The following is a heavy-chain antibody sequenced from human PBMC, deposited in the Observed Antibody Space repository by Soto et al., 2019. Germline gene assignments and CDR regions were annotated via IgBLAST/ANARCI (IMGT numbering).Heavy chain of an antibody. D-gene: IGHD2-2*02. Sequence: SETLSLTCDVSGDTISTGGYTWAWIRQPPGEALEWIGHTYHSGNPYYNPSLKSRVTISVDTSKNQFSLKLSSVTAADTAVYYCATRFYTSGVLFDYWGQGTPVTVSS. CDR2: TYHSGNP. J-gene: IGHJ4*02. CDR1: GDTISTGGYT. V-gene: IGHV4-30-2*02. CDR3: ATRFYTSGVLFDY.